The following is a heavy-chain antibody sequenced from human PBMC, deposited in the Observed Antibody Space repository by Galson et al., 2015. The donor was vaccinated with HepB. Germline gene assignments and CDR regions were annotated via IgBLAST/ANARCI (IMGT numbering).Heavy chain of an antibody. Sequence: SLRLSCAASGFTFSSYSMNWVRQAPGKGLEWVSYISSSSSTIYYADSVKGRFTISRDNAKNSLYLQMNSLRDEDTAVYYCARAPLYNWNFLYWYFDLWGRGTLVTVSS. CDR2: ISSSSSTI. D-gene: IGHD1-7*01. CDR3: ARAPLYNWNFLYWYFDL. V-gene: IGHV3-48*02. J-gene: IGHJ2*01. CDR1: GFTFSSYS.